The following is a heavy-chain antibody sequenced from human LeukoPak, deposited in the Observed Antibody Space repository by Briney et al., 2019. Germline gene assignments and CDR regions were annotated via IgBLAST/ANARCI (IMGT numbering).Heavy chain of an antibody. Sequence: PGGTLRLSCAASGFTFSSYAMHWVRQAPGKGLDRVAVISYDGSNKDYADSVKGRFTISRYNSKNTLYLQMNSLRAEDTAVYYCARALAPYGSGSYRSYYYYYYGMDVWGQGTTVTVSS. J-gene: IGHJ6*02. CDR1: GFTFSSYA. CDR3: ARALAPYGSGSYRSYYYYYYGMDV. CDR2: ISYDGSNK. D-gene: IGHD3-10*01. V-gene: IGHV3-30-3*01.